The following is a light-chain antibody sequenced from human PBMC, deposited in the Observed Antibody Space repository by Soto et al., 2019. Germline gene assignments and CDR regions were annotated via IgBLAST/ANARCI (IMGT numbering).Light chain of an antibody. CDR2: DTS. Sequence: EIVLTQSPGTLSLSPGERATLSCRASQSVSSSYLAWYQQKPGQAPRLLIHDTSSRATGIPDRFSGSGSGTDFTLTISTLEPKDFAVYYCQQYGTSPFTFGPGTKVDIK. CDR3: QQYGTSPFT. J-gene: IGKJ3*01. CDR1: QSVSSSY. V-gene: IGKV3-20*01.